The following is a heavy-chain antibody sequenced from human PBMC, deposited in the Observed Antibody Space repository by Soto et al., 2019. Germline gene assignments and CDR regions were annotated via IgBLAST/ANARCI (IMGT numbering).Heavy chain of an antibody. CDR3: ASLYDF. CDR1: GGSISGYH. J-gene: IGHJ4*02. CDR2: IHSSGTT. V-gene: IGHV4-59*01. Sequence: SETLSLTCTVSGGSISGYHWSWIRQPPGKGLEWIGYIHSSGTTNYNPSLKSRVTISVDTSKNQFSLKLISMTAADTAVYYCASLYDFCGQGLLVTLS.